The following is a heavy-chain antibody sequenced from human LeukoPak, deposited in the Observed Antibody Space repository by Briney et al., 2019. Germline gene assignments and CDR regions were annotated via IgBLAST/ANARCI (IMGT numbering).Heavy chain of an antibody. J-gene: IGHJ4*02. Sequence: SETLSLTCAVSGGSFSAYYWTWIRQPPGKGLEWIGEINHSGSANYNPSLKSRVTISLDTSKNQFSLKLSSVTAADTAVYYCARGQGTVTTHWGQGSLVTVSS. CDR1: GGSFSAYY. CDR2: INHSGSA. V-gene: IGHV4-34*01. CDR3: ARGQGTVTTH. D-gene: IGHD4-17*01.